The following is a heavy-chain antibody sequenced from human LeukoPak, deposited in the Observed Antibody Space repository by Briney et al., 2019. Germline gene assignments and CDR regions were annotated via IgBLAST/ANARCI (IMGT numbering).Heavy chain of an antibody. CDR2: IGDSGGTT. V-gene: IGHV3-23*01. D-gene: IGHD3-3*01. CDR3: AKHGVDFWSASAN. Sequence: GGSLRLSCAASGFTFSNYAMSWVRQAPGKGLEWVSTIGDSGGTTYYADSVKGRFTISRDNSKSTLYLQMSSLSADDTAVYYCAKHGVDFWSASANWGQGSLVTLSS. CDR1: GFTFSNYA. J-gene: IGHJ4*02.